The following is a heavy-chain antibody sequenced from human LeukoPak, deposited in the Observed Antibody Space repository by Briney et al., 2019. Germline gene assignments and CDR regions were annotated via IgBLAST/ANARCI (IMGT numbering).Heavy chain of an antibody. Sequence: GESLMIFCKGSGYSFTTYWITWVRQMPGKGVEWMGRIDPSDSYTNYSPSFQGHVTISANSSISTVYLQWSSLKASDTAMYDCARRARGRAFDIWGQGTMVTVSS. V-gene: IGHV5-10-1*01. J-gene: IGHJ3*02. CDR3: ARRARGRAFDI. CDR1: GYSFTTYW. CDR2: IDPSDSYT. D-gene: IGHD3-10*01.